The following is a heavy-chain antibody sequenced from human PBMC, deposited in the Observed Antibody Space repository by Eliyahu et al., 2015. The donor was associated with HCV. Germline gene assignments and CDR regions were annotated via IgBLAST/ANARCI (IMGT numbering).Heavy chain of an antibody. CDR3: ARGREAGVIKGGFDY. J-gene: IGHJ4*02. CDR1: GYSFSTYW. CDR2: IYPGDSDT. Sequence: EVQLVQSGAEVKKPGESLKISCKGFGYSFSTYWIGWVRQMPGKGLEWMGIIYPGDSDTRYSPSFQGQVTISADKSISTAYLQWSSLKASDTAIYYCARGREAGVIKGGFDYWGQGTLVTVSS. V-gene: IGHV5-51*01. D-gene: IGHD3-10*01.